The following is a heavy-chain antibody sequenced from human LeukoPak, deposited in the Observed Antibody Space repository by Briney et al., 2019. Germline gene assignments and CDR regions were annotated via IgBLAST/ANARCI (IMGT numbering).Heavy chain of an antibody. D-gene: IGHD2-2*01. CDR3: ARGVDVVVPAEPVFDY. V-gene: IGHV4-61*01. Sequence: SETLSLTCTVSGGSVSSGSYYWSWIRQPPGKGLEWMGYIYYSGSTNYNPSLKSRVTISVDTSKNQFSLKLSSVTAADTAVYYCARGVDVVVPAEPVFDYWGQGTLVTVSS. J-gene: IGHJ4*02. CDR1: GGSVSSGSYY. CDR2: IYYSGST.